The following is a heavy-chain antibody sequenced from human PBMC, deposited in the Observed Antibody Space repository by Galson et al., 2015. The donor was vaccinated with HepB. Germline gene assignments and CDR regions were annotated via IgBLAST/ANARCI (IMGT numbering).Heavy chain of an antibody. CDR1: GFTFSSYA. V-gene: IGHV3-30*04. J-gene: IGHJ4*02. CDR3: AREEAAALDY. Sequence: SLRLSCAASGFTFSSYAMHWVRQAPGKGLEWVAVISYDGSNKYYADSVKGRFTISRDNSKNTLYLQMNSLRAEDTAVYYCAREEAAALDYWGQGTLVTVSS. D-gene: IGHD6-13*01. CDR2: ISYDGSNK.